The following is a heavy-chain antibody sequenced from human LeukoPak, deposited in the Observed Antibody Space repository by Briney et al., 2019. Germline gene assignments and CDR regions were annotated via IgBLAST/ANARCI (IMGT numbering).Heavy chain of an antibody. V-gene: IGHV1-46*01. CDR1: GYTFTSYY. J-gene: IGHJ4*02. D-gene: IGHD3-22*01. CDR2: INPSGGST. Sequence: EASVKVSCKASGYTFTSYYMHWVRQAPGQGLEWMGIINPSGGSTSYAQKFQGRVTMTRDMSTSTVYMELSSLRSEDTAVYYCARDQGYYDSSGYYIYWGQGTLVTVSS. CDR3: ARDQGYYDSSGYYIY.